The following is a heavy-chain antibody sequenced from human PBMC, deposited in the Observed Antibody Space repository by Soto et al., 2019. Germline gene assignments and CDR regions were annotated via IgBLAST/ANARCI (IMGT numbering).Heavy chain of an antibody. CDR2: IYYTGST. CDR3: AKGRVVPAAMGYYYYYYGMDV. Sequence: SETLSLTCTVSGGSVSSESHYWSWIRRTPGKGLEWIGYIYYTGSTNYNPSLKGRVTMSVDTSRDQVSLRLRSVTRADTAVYYCAKGRVVPAAMGYYYYYYGMDVWGQGTTVTVS. CDR1: GGSVSSESHY. D-gene: IGHD2-2*01. J-gene: IGHJ6*02. V-gene: IGHV4-61*01.